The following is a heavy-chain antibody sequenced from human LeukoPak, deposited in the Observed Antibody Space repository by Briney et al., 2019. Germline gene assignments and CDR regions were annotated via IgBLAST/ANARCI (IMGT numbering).Heavy chain of an antibody. Sequence: GGSLRLSCAVSGLTFSNAWMSWVRQAPGKGLEWVGRIKSKTDGGTAEYAAPVKGRFTISRDDSKNTLYLQMNSLKTEDTAVYYCTKPSYSYGYDYWGQGTLVTVSS. J-gene: IGHJ4*02. CDR2: IKSKTDGGTA. CDR3: TKPSYSYGYDY. D-gene: IGHD5-18*01. V-gene: IGHV3-15*01. CDR1: GLTFSNAW.